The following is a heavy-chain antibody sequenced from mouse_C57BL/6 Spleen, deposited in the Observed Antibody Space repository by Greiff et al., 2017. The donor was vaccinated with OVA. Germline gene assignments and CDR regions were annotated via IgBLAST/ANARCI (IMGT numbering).Heavy chain of an antibody. J-gene: IGHJ3*01. CDR3: VRDGGTTRAFFFAY. CDR2: IRRKSSNYAT. V-gene: IGHV10-3*01. Sequence: EVKLVESGGGLVQPKGSLKLSCAASGFTFTTYAMHWVRQAPGQGLEWVARIRRKSSNYATYYAVSVKDRLTISRDDSQSMLYLQKNNLKTEDAAMYCCVRDGGTTRAFFFAYWGQGTLVTGSA. D-gene: IGHD1-1*02. CDR1: GFTFTTYA.